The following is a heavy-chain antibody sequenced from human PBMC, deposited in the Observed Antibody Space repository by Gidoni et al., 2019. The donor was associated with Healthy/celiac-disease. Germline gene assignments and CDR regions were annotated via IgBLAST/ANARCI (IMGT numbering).Heavy chain of an antibody. CDR3: TTDPLSSWYYYGMDV. CDR2: IKSKTDGGTT. V-gene: IGHV3-15*01. D-gene: IGHD6-13*01. CDR1: GSTFSTPW. Sequence: EVQLVESGGGLVKPGGSLRPSCRAPGSTFSTPWMSWVRQAPGKGLEWVGRIKSKTDGGTTDYAAPVKGRFTISRDDSKNTLYLQMNSLKTEDTAVYYCTTDPLSSWYYYGMDVWGQGTTVTVSS. J-gene: IGHJ6*02.